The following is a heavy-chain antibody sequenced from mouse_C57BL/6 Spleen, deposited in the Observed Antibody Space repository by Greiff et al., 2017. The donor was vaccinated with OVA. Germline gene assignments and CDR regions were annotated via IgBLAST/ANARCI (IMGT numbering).Heavy chain of an antibody. V-gene: IGHV14-1*01. CDR2: IDPEDGDT. J-gene: IGHJ3*01. CDR1: GFNFTDYY. D-gene: IGHD2-2*01. CDR3: TTCGYDGFCY. Sequence: VQLQQSGAELVRPGASVKLSCKASGFNFTDYYMHWVKQRPEQGLEWIGRIDPEDGDTEYAPKFQGKATMTVDTSTNTAYLQLSSLTSEDTAVYYGTTCGYDGFCYWGQGTLVTVSA.